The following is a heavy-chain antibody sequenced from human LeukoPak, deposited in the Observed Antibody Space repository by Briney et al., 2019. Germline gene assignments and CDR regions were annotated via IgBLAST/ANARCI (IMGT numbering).Heavy chain of an antibody. CDR3: ARDMVRGVVPYYYYYMDV. CDR1: GFTFSSYW. D-gene: IGHD3-10*01. Sequence: GGSLRLSCAASGFTFSSYWMSWVRQAPGKGLEGVANIKQDGSEKYYVDSVKGRFTISRDNAKNSLYLQMNSLRAEDTAVYYCARDMVRGVVPYYYYYMDVWGKGTTVTVSS. CDR2: IKQDGSEK. J-gene: IGHJ6*03. V-gene: IGHV3-7*01.